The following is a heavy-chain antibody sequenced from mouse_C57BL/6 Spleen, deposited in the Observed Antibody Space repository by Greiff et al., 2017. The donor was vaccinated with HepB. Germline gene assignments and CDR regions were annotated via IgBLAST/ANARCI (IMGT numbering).Heavy chain of an antibody. Sequence: VKLQQPGAELVRPGSSVKLSCKASGYTFTSYWMHWVKQRPIQGLEWIGNIDPSDSETHYNQKFKDKATLTVDKSSSTAYMQLSSLTSEDSAVYYCARESNYYGSSYGYFDVWGTGTTVTVSS. CDR1: GYTFTSYW. J-gene: IGHJ1*03. CDR3: ARESNYYGSSYGYFDV. CDR2: IDPSDSET. V-gene: IGHV1-52*01. D-gene: IGHD1-1*01.